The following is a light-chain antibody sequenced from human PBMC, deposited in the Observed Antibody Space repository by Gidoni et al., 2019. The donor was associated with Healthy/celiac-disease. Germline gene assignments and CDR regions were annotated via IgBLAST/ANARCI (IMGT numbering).Light chain of an antibody. CDR1: QSVGSN. V-gene: IGKV3-15*01. J-gene: IGKJ1*01. Sequence: EIVMTQSPATLSVSPGERPTLSCRASQSVGSNLAWYQQNPGQAPRLLIYGASTRATGIPARFSGSGSGTEFTLTISSLQSEDFAVYYCQQYNNWPPWTFGQGTKVEIK. CDR3: QQYNNWPPWT. CDR2: GAS.